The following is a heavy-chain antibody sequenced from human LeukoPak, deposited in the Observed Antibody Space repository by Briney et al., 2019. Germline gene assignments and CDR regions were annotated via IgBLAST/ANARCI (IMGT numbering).Heavy chain of an antibody. J-gene: IGHJ4*02. Sequence: GGSLRLSCAASGFTFSSYGMHWVRQAPGKGLEWVAVISYDGSNKYYADSVKGRFTISRDNAKNSLYLQMNSLRAEDTAVYYCARSSYSSSWYNWGQGTLVTVSS. CDR3: ARSSYSSSWYN. V-gene: IGHV3-30*03. CDR1: GFTFSSYG. D-gene: IGHD6-13*01. CDR2: ISYDGSNK.